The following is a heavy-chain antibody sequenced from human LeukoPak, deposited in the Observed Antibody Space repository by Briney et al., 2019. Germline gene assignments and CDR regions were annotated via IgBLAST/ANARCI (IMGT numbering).Heavy chain of an antibody. Sequence: GGSLRLSCAASGFTFSSYAMSWVRQAPGKGLEWVSAISGSGGSTYYADSVKGRFTISRDNSKNTLYLQMNSLRAEDTAVYYCAKDRSYYDILTSYYSFGWFDPWGQGTLVTVSS. J-gene: IGHJ5*02. CDR3: AKDRSYYDILTSYYSFGWFDP. D-gene: IGHD3-9*01. CDR1: GFTFSSYA. CDR2: ISGSGGST. V-gene: IGHV3-23*01.